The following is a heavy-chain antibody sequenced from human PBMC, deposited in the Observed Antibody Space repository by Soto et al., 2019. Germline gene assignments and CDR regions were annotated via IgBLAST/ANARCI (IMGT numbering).Heavy chain of an antibody. CDR3: ARQSDYDILTGYYDILGY. D-gene: IGHD3-9*01. Sequence: GESLKSSCKGSGYSFTSYWISWVRQMTGKGLEWMGRIDPSDSYTNYSPSFQGHVTISADKSISTAYLQWSSLKASDTAMYYCARQSDYDILTGYYDILGYWGQGTLVTVS. CDR1: GYSFTSYW. V-gene: IGHV5-10-1*01. J-gene: IGHJ4*02. CDR2: IDPSDSYT.